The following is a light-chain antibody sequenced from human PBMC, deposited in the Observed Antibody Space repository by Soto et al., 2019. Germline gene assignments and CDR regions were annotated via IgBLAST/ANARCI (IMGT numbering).Light chain of an antibody. CDR3: QYYCSSPWK. CDR1: QSVSSNY. J-gene: IGKJ1*01. Sequence: EIVLTQSPGTLSLSPGERGTLSCRASQSVSSNYLAWYQQKPGQAPRLLIYSAFSRATGIPDRFSGSESGTDFTLTNSRLEPEDVAVYYCQYYCSSPWKFGQGTKVEIK. V-gene: IGKV3-20*01. CDR2: SAF.